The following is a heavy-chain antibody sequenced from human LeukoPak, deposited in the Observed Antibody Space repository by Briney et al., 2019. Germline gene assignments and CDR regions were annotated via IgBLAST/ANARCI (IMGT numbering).Heavy chain of an antibody. D-gene: IGHD5-12*01. CDR1: GFTLSSYW. CDR2: IKQDGSEK. Sequence: GGSLRLSCAASGFTLSSYWMSWVRQAPGKGLEWVANIKQDGSEKYYVDSVKGRFTISRDNAKNSLYLQMNSLRAEDTAVYYCARDRRGSFFLSDYWGQGTLVTVSS. V-gene: IGHV3-7*01. CDR3: ARDRRGSFFLSDY. J-gene: IGHJ4*02.